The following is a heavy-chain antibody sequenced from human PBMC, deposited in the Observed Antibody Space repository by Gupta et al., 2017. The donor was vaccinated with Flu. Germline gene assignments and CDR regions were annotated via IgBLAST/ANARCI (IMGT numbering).Heavy chain of an antibody. V-gene: IGHV4-39*01. Sequence: YNPSLKSRVTISVDTSKNQFSLGLTSVNAADTAVYYCARGIFRGNSGSFWYFDLWGRGTLVTVSS. J-gene: IGHJ2*01. CDR3: ARGIFRGNSGSFWYFDL. D-gene: IGHD3-10*01.